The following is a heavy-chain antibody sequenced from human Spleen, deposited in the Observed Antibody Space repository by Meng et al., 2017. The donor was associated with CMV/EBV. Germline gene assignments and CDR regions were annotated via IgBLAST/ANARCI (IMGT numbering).Heavy chain of an antibody. CDR2: FNTNTGNP. CDR1: GYSFPTYG. V-gene: IGHV7-4-1*02. D-gene: IGHD2-15*01. Sequence: VRPWQPGAEVKRPGASVTVSWKASGYSFPTYGMNWVPQAPGQGLEWMGWFNTNTGNPTYAQGFTGRFVFSLDTSVSTAYLQISSLKAADTAVYYCARLYCSGGSCYTIDYWGQGTLVTVSS. J-gene: IGHJ4*02. CDR3: ARLYCSGGSCYTIDY.